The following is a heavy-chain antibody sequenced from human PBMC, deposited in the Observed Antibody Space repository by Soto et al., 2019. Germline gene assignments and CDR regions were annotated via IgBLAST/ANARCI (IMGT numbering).Heavy chain of an antibody. V-gene: IGHV3-7*01. CDR3: ARTPSLLDS. J-gene: IGHJ4*02. Sequence: PGGSLRLSCAASGFTFSDSWMNWVRQAPGKGLEWVAYINTDGTGKNYVDSVKGRFTISRDNAKNSLYLQMNSLRVEDTAVYYCARTPSLLDSWGQGTLVTVSS. CDR2: INTDGTGK. CDR1: GFTFSDSW.